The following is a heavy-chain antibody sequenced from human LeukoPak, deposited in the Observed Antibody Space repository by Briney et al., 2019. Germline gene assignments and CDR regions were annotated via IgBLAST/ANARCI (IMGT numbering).Heavy chain of an antibody. CDR1: EFNFSGYW. Sequence: GGSLRLSCAASEFNFSGYWMNWVRQAPGKGLEWVAVISDDGSKKLYGESVRGRFTISRDNSENTLYLQMNSLRGEDTAVYHCEKDRAFQAAGVTDYWGQGTLVTVSS. V-gene: IGHV3-30*18. CDR2: ISDDGSKK. CDR3: EKDRAFQAAGVTDY. D-gene: IGHD3-10*01. J-gene: IGHJ4*02.